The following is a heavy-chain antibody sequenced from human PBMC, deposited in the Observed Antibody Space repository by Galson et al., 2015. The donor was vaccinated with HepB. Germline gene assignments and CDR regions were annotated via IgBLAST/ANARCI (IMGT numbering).Heavy chain of an antibody. Sequence: SVKVSCKASGDTFTSYAISWVRQAPGQGLEWMGGIIPIFGTANYAQKFQGRVTITADESTSTAYMELSSLRSEDTAVYYCARIQLDRGGRNYYYGMDVWGQGTMVTVSS. CDR1: GDTFTSYA. CDR2: IIPIFGTA. V-gene: IGHV1-69*13. D-gene: IGHD1-1*01. J-gene: IGHJ6*02. CDR3: ARIQLDRGGRNYYYGMDV.